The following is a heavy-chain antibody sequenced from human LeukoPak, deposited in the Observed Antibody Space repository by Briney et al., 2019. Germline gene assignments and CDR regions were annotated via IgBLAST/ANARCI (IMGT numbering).Heavy chain of an antibody. J-gene: IGHJ4*02. Sequence: NPSETLSLTCTVSGGSISGYYWGWIRQPPGKGLEWIGSIYHGGSTYYNPSLKSRVTISVDTSKNQFSLKLSSVTAADTAVYFCARDSWPEVVRFDYWGQGTLVTVSS. CDR2: IYHGGST. CDR1: GGSISGYY. D-gene: IGHD1-14*01. V-gene: IGHV4-38-2*02. CDR3: ARDSWPEVVRFDY.